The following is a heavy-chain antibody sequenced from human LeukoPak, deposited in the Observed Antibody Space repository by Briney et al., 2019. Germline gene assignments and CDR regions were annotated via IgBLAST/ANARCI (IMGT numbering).Heavy chain of an antibody. D-gene: IGHD3-22*01. J-gene: IGHJ4*02. CDR3: ARDARTDYYDSSGYYPYYFDY. CDR2: IYHSGST. Sequence: SETLSLTCAVSGGSISSGGYSWSWIRQPPGKGLEWIGYIYHSGSTYYNPSLKSRVTISVDRSKNQFSLKLSSVTAADTAVYYCARDARTDYYDSSGYYPYYFDYWGQGTLVTVSS. V-gene: IGHV4-30-2*01. CDR1: GGSISSGGYS.